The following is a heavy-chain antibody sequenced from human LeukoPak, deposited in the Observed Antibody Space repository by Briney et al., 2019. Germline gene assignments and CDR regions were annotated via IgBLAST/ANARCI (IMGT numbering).Heavy chain of an antibody. CDR3: ARGLRLYYYGSGSYYNPLPFDY. Sequence: SETLSLTCAVYGGSFSDYFWSWIRQPPGKGLEWIGEINHSGSTNYNPSLKSRVTISVDTSKNQFSLKLSSVTAADTAVYYCARGLRLYYYGSGSYYNPLPFDYWGQGTLVTVSS. J-gene: IGHJ4*02. D-gene: IGHD3-10*01. CDR1: GGSFSDYF. CDR2: INHSGST. V-gene: IGHV4-34*01.